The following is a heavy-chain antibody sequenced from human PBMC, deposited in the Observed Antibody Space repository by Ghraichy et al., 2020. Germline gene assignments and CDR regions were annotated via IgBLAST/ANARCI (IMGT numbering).Heavy chain of an antibody. CDR1: GGTFSSYA. V-gene: IGHV1-69*13. CDR2: IIPIFGTA. D-gene: IGHD1-26*01. J-gene: IGHJ4*02. CDR3: ATRHQGSSGSYYAEYYFDY. Sequence: SVKVSCKASGGTFSSYAISWVRQAPGQGLEWMGGIIPIFGTANYAQKFQGRVTITADESTSTAYMELSSLRSEDTAVYYCATRHQGSSGSYYAEYYFDYWGQGTLVTVSS.